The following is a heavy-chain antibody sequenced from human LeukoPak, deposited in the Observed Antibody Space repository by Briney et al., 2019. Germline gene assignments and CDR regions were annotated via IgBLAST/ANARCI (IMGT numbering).Heavy chain of an antibody. D-gene: IGHD2-8*01. CDR2: IYHSGST. Sequence: SETLSLTCAVSGYSISSGYYWGWIRQPPGKGLEWIGSIYHSGSTYYNPSLKSRVTISVDTSKNQFSLKLSSVTAADTAVYYCAALRNGVRFPVDYWGQGTLVTVSS. CDR1: GYSISSGYY. V-gene: IGHV4-38-2*01. CDR3: AALRNGVRFPVDY. J-gene: IGHJ4*02.